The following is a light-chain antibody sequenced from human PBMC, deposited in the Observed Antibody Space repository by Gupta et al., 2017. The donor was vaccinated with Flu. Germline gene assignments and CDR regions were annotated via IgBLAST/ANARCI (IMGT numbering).Light chain of an antibody. J-gene: IGKJ2*01. CDR2: GAS. CDR3: LQDYTYPYT. Sequence: AIQMTQSPSSLSASVGDSVSIACRASQFIRNDLGWYQQKPGKAPKLLIYGASNLQSGVPSRFSGSGSGRDFTLTISSLQPEDFATYYCLQDYTYPYTFGQGTXLEIK. CDR1: QFIRND. V-gene: IGKV1-6*01.